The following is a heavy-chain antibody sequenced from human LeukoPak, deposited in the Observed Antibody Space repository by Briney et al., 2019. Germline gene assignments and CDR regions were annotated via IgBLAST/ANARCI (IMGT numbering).Heavy chain of an antibody. V-gene: IGHV4-59*01. J-gene: IGHJ6*02. CDR3: ARERLYCSSTSCIGYGMDV. Sequence: SETLSLTCTVFGGSISSYYWSWIRQPPGKGLEWIGYIYYSGSTNYNPSLKSRVTISVDTSKNQFSLKLSSVTAADTAVYYCARERLYCSSTSCIGYGMDVWGQGTTVTVSS. CDR1: GGSISSYY. D-gene: IGHD2-2*01. CDR2: IYYSGST.